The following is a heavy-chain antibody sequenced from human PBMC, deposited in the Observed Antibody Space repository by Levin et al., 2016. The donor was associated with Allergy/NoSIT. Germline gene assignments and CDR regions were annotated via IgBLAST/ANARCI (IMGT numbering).Heavy chain of an antibody. CDR3: ARRLLVESTSDAFDF. D-gene: IGHD2-8*02. V-gene: IGHV3-30*04. CDR1: GFTFSSHA. J-gene: IGHJ3*01. CDR2: IAFDGRNE. Sequence: GESLKISCIASGFTFSSHAMHWVRQVPGKGLEWVAVIAFDGRNEAYADSVKGRFTISRDNSRNTVFLQMYSLRPGDTAIYYCARRLLVESTSDAFDFWGQGTMVSVSS.